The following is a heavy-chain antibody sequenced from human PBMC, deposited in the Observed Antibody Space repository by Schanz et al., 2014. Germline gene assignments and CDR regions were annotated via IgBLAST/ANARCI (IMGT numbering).Heavy chain of an antibody. CDR3: AKYGGGYSYGFVEY. CDR2: IYYNGTNK. J-gene: IGHJ4*02. Sequence: QVQLVESGGGVVQPGRSLRLSCAASGFNFSNYDIHWVRQAPGKGLEWVALIYYNGTNKYYADSVKGRFTISRDNSQNTLYLQMNTLRTEDTAVYYCAKYGGGYSYGFVEYWGQGILVTVSS. D-gene: IGHD5-18*01. V-gene: IGHV3-30*18. CDR1: GFNFSNYD.